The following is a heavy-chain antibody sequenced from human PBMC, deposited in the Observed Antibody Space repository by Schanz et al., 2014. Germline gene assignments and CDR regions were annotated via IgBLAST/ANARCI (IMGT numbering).Heavy chain of an antibody. Sequence: QVQLVQSGAEVKKPGSSVKVSCKASGGTFSSYTISWVRQAPGQGPEWMGRIIPILGIGNDAQKFQGRVTITADKSTSTAYMELSSLRSDDSAVYYCASDFWSCYSHYYYGLDVWGQGTTVTVSS. J-gene: IGHJ6*02. V-gene: IGHV1-69*02. CDR1: GGTFSSYT. D-gene: IGHD3-3*01. CDR2: IIPILGIG. CDR3: ASDFWSCYSHYYYGLDV.